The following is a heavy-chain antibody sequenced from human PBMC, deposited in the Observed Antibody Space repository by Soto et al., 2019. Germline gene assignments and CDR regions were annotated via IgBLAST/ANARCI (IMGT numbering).Heavy chain of an antibody. CDR1: GGSISRGAYS. D-gene: IGHD3-22*01. V-gene: IGHV4-30-2*01. J-gene: IGHJ4*02. CDR2: IYHSGST. CDR3: ARARHYYDRSGYGPTFDY. Sequence: SETLSLTDAVSGGSISRGAYSWSWIREPPGKGLEWIGYIYHSGSTYYNPSLKRRFTISVDRSKNQFSLKLSSVTAADTAVYYCARARHYYDRSGYGPTFDYWGQAPLVTVSS.